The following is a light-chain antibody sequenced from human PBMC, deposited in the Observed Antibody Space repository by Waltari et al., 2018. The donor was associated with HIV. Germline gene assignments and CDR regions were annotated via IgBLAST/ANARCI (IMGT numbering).Light chain of an antibody. J-gene: IGKJ2*01. Sequence: DIVMTQSPDSLAVSLGERATINCQSSQSVLFTSNNKNYLAWYQQKPGQPPKLLIDWASTRKSGVPDRFSGSGSGTGFTLTISSLQAEDVAVYYCQQYYTAPYTFGQGTKLEIK. V-gene: IGKV4-1*01. CDR1: QSVLFTSNNKNY. CDR2: WAS. CDR3: QQYYTAPYT.